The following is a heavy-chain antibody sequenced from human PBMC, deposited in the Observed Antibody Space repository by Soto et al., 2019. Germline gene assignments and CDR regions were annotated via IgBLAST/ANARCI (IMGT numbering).Heavy chain of an antibody. V-gene: IGHV1-18*01. CDR1: GYTFTSYG. Sequence: QVQLVQSGAEVKKPGASVKVSCKASGYTFTSYGISWVRQAPGQGLEWMGWISAYNGNTTYAQKLLGRVTMPTDTSTSTAYMELRSLRSDDAAVYYCARYSQVGAHNWFDPWGQGTLVTVSS. D-gene: IGHD1-26*01. CDR3: ARYSQVGAHNWFDP. J-gene: IGHJ5*02. CDR2: ISAYNGNT.